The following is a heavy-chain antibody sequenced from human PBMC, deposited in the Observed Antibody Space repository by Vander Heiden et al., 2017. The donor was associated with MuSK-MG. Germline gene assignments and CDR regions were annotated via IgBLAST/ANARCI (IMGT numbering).Heavy chain of an antibody. Sequence: QVQLVQSGAEVKKPGSSVKVSCKASGGTFSSYAISWVRQAPGQGLEWMGGIIPIFGTAKYAQKCQGRVTITADKSTSTADMERSSMRSEETAVYYCAIDAIGYSDGYRAFDIWGQGTMVTVYS. V-gene: IGHV1-69*06. CDR1: GGTFSSYA. CDR3: AIDAIGYSDGYRAFDI. J-gene: IGHJ3*02. CDR2: IIPIFGTA. D-gene: IGHD5-18*01.